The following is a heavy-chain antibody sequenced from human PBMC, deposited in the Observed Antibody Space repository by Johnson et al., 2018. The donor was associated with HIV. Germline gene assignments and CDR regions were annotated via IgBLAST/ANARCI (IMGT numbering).Heavy chain of an antibody. D-gene: IGHD1-26*01. J-gene: IGHJ3*02. CDR3: VSREWELHAFDI. CDR2: ISFDGSTE. CDR1: GFTFSNYA. V-gene: IGHV3-30-3*01. Sequence: QVLLVESGGGVVQPGRSLRLSCAASGFTFSNYAMHWVRQVPGKGLEWVAIISFDGSTEYYADSVKGRFTISRDNAKNSLYLQMNSLRAEDTAVYYCVSREWELHAFDIWGQGTMVTVSS.